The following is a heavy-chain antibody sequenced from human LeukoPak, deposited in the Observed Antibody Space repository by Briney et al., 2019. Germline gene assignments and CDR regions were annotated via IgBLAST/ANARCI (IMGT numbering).Heavy chain of an antibody. CDR2: INHSGNT. CDR1: GCSFSDYY. D-gene: IGHD2-2*01. V-gene: IGHV4-34*01. J-gene: IGHJ4*02. CDR3: ARTVGIVVIPGVQEDAYFDN. Sequence: SSETLSLTCAVYGCSFSDYYWSWLRPPPGKGLEWIGEINHSGNTYYNPSLKSRVTVSVDTSKNQFSLKLDSVTAADTAVYYCARTVGIVVIPGVQEDAYFDNWGQGTLVTVSS.